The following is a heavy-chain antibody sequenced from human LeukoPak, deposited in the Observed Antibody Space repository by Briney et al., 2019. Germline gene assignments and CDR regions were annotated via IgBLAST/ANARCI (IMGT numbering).Heavy chain of an antibody. CDR1: GFTSSSYE. J-gene: IGHJ4*02. CDR3: ARILPSGSTLALDY. D-gene: IGHD1-1*01. CDR2: IISSGITI. V-gene: IGHV3-48*03. Sequence: GGALRLSRAASGFTSSSYEMNWVREGPGKGLGWVSYIISSGITIYYADSVKGRFTISRDNAKNSLYLQMNSLRAEDTAVYYCARILPSGSTLALDYWGQGTLVTVSS.